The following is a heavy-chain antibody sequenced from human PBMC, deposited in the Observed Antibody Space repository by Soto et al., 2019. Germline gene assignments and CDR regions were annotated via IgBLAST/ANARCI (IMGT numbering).Heavy chain of an antibody. CDR2: IYPDDSDI. Sequence: GESLKISCKGSGYSFTTYWVAWVRQMPGKGLEWMGIIYPDDSDIRYSPSFEGQVTISADKSINTAYLQWSSLKASDTAIYYCARSLGEYSGYEAAVVGYWGQGTLVTVSS. CDR1: GYSFTTYW. V-gene: IGHV5-51*01. D-gene: IGHD5-12*01. CDR3: ARSLGEYSGYEAAVVGY. J-gene: IGHJ4*02.